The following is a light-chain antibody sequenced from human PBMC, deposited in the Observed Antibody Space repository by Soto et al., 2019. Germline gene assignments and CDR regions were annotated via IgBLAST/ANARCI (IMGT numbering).Light chain of an antibody. CDR3: QQYGSSPT. CDR1: QSVSSGY. V-gene: IGKV3-20*01. Sequence: EIVLTQSPGTLSLSPGERATLSCRASQSVSSGYLAWYQQKPGQAPRLLIYSASSRASGIPDRFSGSGSGTDFTLTISRLEPEDFAVYYCQQYGSSPTFGQGTKVDIK. J-gene: IGKJ1*01. CDR2: SAS.